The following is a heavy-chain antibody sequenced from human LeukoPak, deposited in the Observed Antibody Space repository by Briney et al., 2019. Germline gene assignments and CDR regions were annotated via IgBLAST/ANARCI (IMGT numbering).Heavy chain of an antibody. V-gene: IGHV4-34*01. CDR2: INHSGST. CDR3: ARGSFRWGPIVVVDNWFDP. J-gene: IGHJ5*02. Sequence: PSETLSLTCTVSGGSISSYYWSWIRQPPGKGLEWIGEINHSGSTNYNPSLKSRVTISVDTSKNQFSLKLSSVTAADTAVYYCARGSFRWGPIVVVDNWFDPWGQGTLVTVSS. D-gene: IGHD2-15*01. CDR1: GGSISSYY.